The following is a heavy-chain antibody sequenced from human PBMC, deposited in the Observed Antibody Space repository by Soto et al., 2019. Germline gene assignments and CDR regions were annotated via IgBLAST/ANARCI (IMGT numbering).Heavy chain of an antibody. D-gene: IGHD3-10*01. Sequence: QVQLVESGGGVVQPGRSLRLSCATSGFTFSSYLIHWVRQTPDKGLEWVAFISCDGSNEYYADSVKGRFTISRDNSKNTLYLEMNSLRAEDTAVYYGARDDEGGSDCDLGYWGQGTLVTVSS. CDR2: ISCDGSNE. V-gene: IGHV3-30-3*01. CDR1: GFTFSSYL. CDR3: ARDDEGGSDCDLGY. J-gene: IGHJ4*02.